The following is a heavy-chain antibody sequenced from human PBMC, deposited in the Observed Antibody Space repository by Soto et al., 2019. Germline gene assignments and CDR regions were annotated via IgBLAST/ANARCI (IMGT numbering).Heavy chain of an antibody. V-gene: IGHV3-23*01. Sequence: GGSLRLSCAASGFTFSSYAMSWARQAPGKGLGWVSSISGSGGSTYYADSVKGRFTISRDNSKNTLYLQINSLRAEDTAVYYCAKDRAGTTTDYWGQGTLVTFSS. CDR2: ISGSGGST. CDR3: AKDRAGTTTDY. J-gene: IGHJ4*02. CDR1: GFTFSSYA. D-gene: IGHD1-1*01.